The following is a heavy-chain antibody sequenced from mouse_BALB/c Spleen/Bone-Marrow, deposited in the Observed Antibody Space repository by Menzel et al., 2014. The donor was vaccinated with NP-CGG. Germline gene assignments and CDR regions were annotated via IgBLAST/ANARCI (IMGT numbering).Heavy chain of an antibody. CDR1: GFTFSSFG. V-gene: IGHV5-17*02. D-gene: IGHD1-2*01. J-gene: IGHJ4*01. Sequence: EVKLQESGGGLVQPGGSRKLSCAASGFTFSSFGMHWVRQAPEKGLEWVAYISGGSSIIYYADTVKGRFTISRDNPKNTLFRQMTSLRSEDTAIYYCARKDYFGYAAMDYWGQGTSVTVSS. CDR2: ISGGSSII. CDR3: ARKDYFGYAAMDY.